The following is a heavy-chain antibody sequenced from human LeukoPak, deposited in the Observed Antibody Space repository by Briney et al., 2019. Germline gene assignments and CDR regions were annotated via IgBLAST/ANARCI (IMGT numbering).Heavy chain of an antibody. CDR3: ARESRSGGVGIGAFDI. D-gene: IGHD3-16*01. CDR1: GGSISSYY. V-gene: IGHV4-4*08. CDR2: IFPSGST. J-gene: IGHJ3*02. Sequence: PSETLSLTCTVSGGSISSYYWSWIRQPPGKGLEWIGYIFPSGSTNYNPSLKSRVTISEDTSKNQFSLKLSSVTAADTAVYYCARESRSGGVGIGAFDIWGQGTMVTVSS.